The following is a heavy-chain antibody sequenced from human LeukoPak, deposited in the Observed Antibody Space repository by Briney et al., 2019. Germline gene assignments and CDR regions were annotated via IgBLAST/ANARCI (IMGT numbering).Heavy chain of an antibody. CDR1: GGSISSHY. CDR2: IYYSGST. CDR3: ARGSIAARASGFGY. D-gene: IGHD6-6*01. J-gene: IGHJ4*02. Sequence: SETLSLTCTVSGGSISSHYWSWIRQPPGKGLEWIGYIYYSGSTNYNPSLKSRVTISVDTSKNQFSLKLSSVTAADTAVYYCARGSIAARASGFGYWGQGTLVTVSS. V-gene: IGHV4-59*11.